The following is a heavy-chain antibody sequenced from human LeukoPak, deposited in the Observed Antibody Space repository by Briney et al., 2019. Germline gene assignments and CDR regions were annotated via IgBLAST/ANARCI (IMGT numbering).Heavy chain of an antibody. CDR1: GYSISSGYQ. D-gene: IGHD2-2*01. CDR2: IYHSGSA. J-gene: IGHJ5*02. CDR3: ARDSRWLTPDCTSTSCYENYFDP. V-gene: IGHV4-38-2*02. Sequence: SETLSLTCGVSGYSISSGYQWAWIRQSPGKGLEWIGSIYHSGSAHYNPSLKSRVTISVETSKNQFSLNMYSVTAADTAVYYCARDSRWLTPDCTSTSCYENYFDPWGQGTLVTVSS.